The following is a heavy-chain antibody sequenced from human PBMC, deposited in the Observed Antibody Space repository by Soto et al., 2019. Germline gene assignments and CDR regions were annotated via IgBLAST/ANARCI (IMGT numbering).Heavy chain of an antibody. CDR1: GFTFSSYS. V-gene: IGHV3-30*03. CDR2: ISYDGSNK. Sequence: PGGSLRLSCAASGFTFSSYSMNWVRQAPGKGLEWVAVISYDGSNKYYADSVEGRFTISRDNSKNTLYLQMNSLRAEDTAVYYCARIVGSGYFGTSYYYGMDVWGQGTTVTVSS. D-gene: IGHD3-22*01. CDR3: ARIVGSGYFGTSYYYGMDV. J-gene: IGHJ6*02.